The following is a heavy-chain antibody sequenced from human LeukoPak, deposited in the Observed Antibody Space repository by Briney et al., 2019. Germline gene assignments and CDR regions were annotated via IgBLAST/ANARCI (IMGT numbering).Heavy chain of an antibody. D-gene: IGHD3-22*01. CDR1: GGSISSSSYY. CDR2: IYYCGST. J-gene: IGHJ4*02. V-gene: IGHV4-39*01. Sequence: SETLSLTCTVSGGSISSSSYYWGWIRQPPGKGLEWIGSIYYCGSTYYNPSLKSRVTISVDTSKNQFSLKLSSVTAADTAVYYCARQVSGYYGFWGQGTLVTVSS. CDR3: ARQVSGYYGF.